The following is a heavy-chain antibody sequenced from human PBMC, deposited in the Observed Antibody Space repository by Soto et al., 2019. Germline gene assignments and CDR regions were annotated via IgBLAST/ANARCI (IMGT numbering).Heavy chain of an antibody. V-gene: IGHV1-69*04. CDR3: ARDYQDCSSTSCYVNLDY. Sequence: GASVKVSCKASGGTFSSYTISWVRQAPGQGLEWMGRIIPILGIANYAQKFQGRVTITADKSTSTAYMELSSLRSEDTAVYYCARDYQDCSSTSCYVNLDYWGQGTLVTVSS. D-gene: IGHD2-2*01. CDR1: GGTFSSYT. J-gene: IGHJ4*02. CDR2: IIPILGIA.